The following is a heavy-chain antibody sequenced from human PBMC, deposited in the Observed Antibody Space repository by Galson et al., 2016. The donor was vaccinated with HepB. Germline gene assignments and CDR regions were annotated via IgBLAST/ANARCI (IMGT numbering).Heavy chain of an antibody. V-gene: IGHV3-66*01. CDR3: ARGSDVGSF. CDR2: IDRDGDT. Sequence: SLRLSCAASTFSVSDDYMNWVRQAPGKGLEWVSLIDRDGDTYYADSVRDRFIISRDNSKKTLYLQMNSLRAEDTAVYSCARGSDVGSFWGQGTLVTVSS. D-gene: IGHD1-26*01. CDR1: TFSVSDDY. J-gene: IGHJ4*02.